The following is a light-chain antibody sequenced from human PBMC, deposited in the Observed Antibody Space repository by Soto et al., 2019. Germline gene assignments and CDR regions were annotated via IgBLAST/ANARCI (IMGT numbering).Light chain of an antibody. Sequence: EIVMTQAPATLSVSPGDRASLSCRASQSAGNFLAWYQQKPGQAPRILIYYISTRATGIPARFSGSGSGTEFTLTINSLQSEDSAVYYCQQHNQWPITFGQGTRLEIK. J-gene: IGKJ5*01. CDR3: QQHNQWPIT. CDR1: QSAGNF. V-gene: IGKV3D-15*01. CDR2: YIS.